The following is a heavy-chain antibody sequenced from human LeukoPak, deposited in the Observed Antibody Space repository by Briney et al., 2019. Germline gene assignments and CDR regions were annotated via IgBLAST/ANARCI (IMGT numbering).Heavy chain of an antibody. J-gene: IGHJ4*02. CDR3: ARAPASSGYYSRGSQSYLDY. CDR1: GFTVSTNY. V-gene: IGHV3-66*01. D-gene: IGHD3-22*01. CDR2: IYSGGST. Sequence: QPGGSLRLSCAASGFTVSTNYMNWVRQAPGKGLEWVSVIYSGGSTYYTDSVKGRFTISRDNSKNTLYLQMDSLRAEDTAVYFCARAPASSGYYSRGSQSYLDYWGQGTLVTVSP.